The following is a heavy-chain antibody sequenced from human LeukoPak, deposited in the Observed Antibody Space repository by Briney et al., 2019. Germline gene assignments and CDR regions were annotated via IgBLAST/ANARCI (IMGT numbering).Heavy chain of an antibody. J-gene: IGHJ4*02. V-gene: IGHV1-69*01. Sequence: ASVKVSCKASGGTFSSYAISWVRQAPGQGLEWMGGIIPIFGTANYAQKFQGRVTITADASTSTAYMELSSLRSEDTAVYYCASSGHLGYCSSTSCYTDYWGQGTLVTVS. CDR3: ASSGHLGYCSSTSCYTDY. D-gene: IGHD2-2*02. CDR2: IIPIFGTA. CDR1: GGTFSSYA.